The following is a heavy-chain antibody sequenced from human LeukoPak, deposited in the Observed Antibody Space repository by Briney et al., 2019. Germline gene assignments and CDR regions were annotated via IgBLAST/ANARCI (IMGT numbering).Heavy chain of an antibody. Sequence: GGSQRLSCAASGFTFSSYGMHWVRQAPGKGLEWVAVIWYDGSNKYYADSVKGRFTISRDNSKNTLYLQMSSLRAEDTAVYYCARDHYYDSSGPDYWGQGTLVTVSS. CDR3: ARDHYYDSSGPDY. D-gene: IGHD3-22*01. J-gene: IGHJ4*02. V-gene: IGHV3-33*01. CDR1: GFTFSSYG. CDR2: IWYDGSNK.